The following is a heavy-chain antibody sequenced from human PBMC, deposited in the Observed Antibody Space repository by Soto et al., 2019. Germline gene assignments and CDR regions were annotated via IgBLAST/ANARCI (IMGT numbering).Heavy chain of an antibody. Sequence: PSETLSLTCTVSGGSISSGGYYWSWIRQHPGKGLEWIGYIYYSGSTYYNPSLKSRVTISVDTSKNQFSLKLSSVTAADTAVYYCARVGRFGYYGSGSSGGSPFFDYWGQGTLVTVSS. V-gene: IGHV4-31*03. CDR2: IYYSGST. J-gene: IGHJ4*02. CDR1: GGSISSGGYY. CDR3: ARVGRFGYYGSGSSGGSPFFDY. D-gene: IGHD3-10*01.